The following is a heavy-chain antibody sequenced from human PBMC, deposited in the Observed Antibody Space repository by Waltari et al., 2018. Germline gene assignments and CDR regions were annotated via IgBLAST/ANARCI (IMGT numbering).Heavy chain of an antibody. V-gene: IGHV3-7*01. CDR2: INPDESVK. Sequence: EVQLVESGGGLVQTGGSLRLSCGASGFTFSSYWMTWVRQAPGKGLGWVANINPDESVKYFGYSVKVRFTVSRDNAKNLLYLQMNSLRVEDTAIYYCASAISYHFDNWGQGTLVTVSP. CDR3: ASAISYHFDN. CDR1: GFTFSSYW. J-gene: IGHJ4*02. D-gene: IGHD2-2*01.